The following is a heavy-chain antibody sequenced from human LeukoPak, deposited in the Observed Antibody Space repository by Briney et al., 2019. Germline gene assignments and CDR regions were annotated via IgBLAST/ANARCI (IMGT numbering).Heavy chain of an antibody. CDR3: AKDRGACSSTSCYYFDY. D-gene: IGHD2-2*01. V-gene: IGHV3-30*18. CDR1: GFTFSSYG. J-gene: IGHJ4*02. Sequence: GGSLRLSCAASGFTFSSYGMHWVRQAPGKGLEWVAVISYDGSNKYYADSVKGRFTISRDNSKNTLYLQMNSLRAEDTAAYYCAKDRGACSSTSCYYFDYWGQGTLVTVSS. CDR2: ISYDGSNK.